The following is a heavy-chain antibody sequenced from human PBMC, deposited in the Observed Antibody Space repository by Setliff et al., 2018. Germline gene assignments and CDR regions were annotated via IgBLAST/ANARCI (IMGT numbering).Heavy chain of an antibody. CDR1: GFSFSDYS. CDR3: ARTCSGSGCYAGLES. CDR2: IRDDGGNK. V-gene: IGHV3-30*02. Sequence: PGGSLRLSCAASGFSFSDYSMNWVRQAPGKGLEWVAVIRDDGGNKYHADSVKGRFTISRDNSKNTLYLQMNSLRPEDTAVYYCARTCSGSGCYAGLESWGQGTPVTVSS. J-gene: IGHJ4*02. D-gene: IGHD2-15*01.